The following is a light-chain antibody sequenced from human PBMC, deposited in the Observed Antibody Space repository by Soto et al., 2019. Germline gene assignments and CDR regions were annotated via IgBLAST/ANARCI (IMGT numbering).Light chain of an antibody. J-gene: IGLJ1*01. V-gene: IGLV1-47*01. CDR3: AAWDDSLSGLYV. CDR1: SSNIGSNY. CDR2: RNN. Sequence: QSVLTQPPSASGTPGQRVTISCSGSSSNIGSNYVYWYQQLPGTAPKLLIYRNNQRPSGVPDRFSGSKSGTSASLAISGLRSEDEADYYCAAWDDSLSGLYVFGTWTKLTV.